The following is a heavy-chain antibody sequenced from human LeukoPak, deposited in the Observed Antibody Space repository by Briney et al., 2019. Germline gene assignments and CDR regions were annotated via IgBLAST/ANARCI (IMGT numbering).Heavy chain of an antibody. CDR3: AITGGYFDY. Sequence: GGSLRLSCAASGFPFSSYWMSWVRQTPGKGLVWVSRISDDGNTTNYADSVKGRFTISRDNAKNTLYLQMNSLRAEDTAVYYCAITGGYFDYWGQGTLVTVSS. CDR1: GFPFSSYW. CDR2: ISDDGNTT. D-gene: IGHD1-26*01. J-gene: IGHJ4*02. V-gene: IGHV3-74*01.